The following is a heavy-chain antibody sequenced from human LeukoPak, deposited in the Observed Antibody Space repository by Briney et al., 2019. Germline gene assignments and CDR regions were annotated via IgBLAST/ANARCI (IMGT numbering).Heavy chain of an antibody. Sequence: GKSLRLSCAASGFTFSSYAINWVRQAPGKGLEWVAVISYDGTNKNYADSVKGRFTISRDSSKNTVYLEMNSLRGEDTAVYYCARDPENYGSGSYLDYWGQGSLVTVSS. CDR3: ARDPENYGSGSYLDY. CDR1: GFTFSSYA. J-gene: IGHJ4*02. CDR2: ISYDGTNK. V-gene: IGHV3-30-3*01. D-gene: IGHD3-10*01.